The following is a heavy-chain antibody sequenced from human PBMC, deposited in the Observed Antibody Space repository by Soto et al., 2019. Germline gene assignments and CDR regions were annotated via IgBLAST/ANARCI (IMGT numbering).Heavy chain of an antibody. CDR1: GFTFSDHY. CDR3: ARDYGSGSYRALDI. V-gene: IGHV3-72*01. CDR2: TRNKANSYTT. J-gene: IGHJ3*02. D-gene: IGHD3-10*01. Sequence: PVGSLRLSCAASGFTFSDHYMDWVRQAPGKGLEWVGRTRNKANSYTTEYAASVKGRFTISRDDSKNSLYLQMNSLKTEDTAVYYCARDYGSGSYRALDIWGQGTMVTVSS.